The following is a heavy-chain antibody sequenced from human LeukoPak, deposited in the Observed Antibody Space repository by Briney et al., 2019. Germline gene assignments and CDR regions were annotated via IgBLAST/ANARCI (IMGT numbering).Heavy chain of an antibody. CDR1: GGSISSSSYY. CDR3: ASDADYYDSSGYYYY. D-gene: IGHD3-22*01. J-gene: IGHJ4*02. CDR2: IYESGST. V-gene: IGHV4-39*07. Sequence: PSETLSLTCTVSGGSISSSSYYWGWIRQPPGKGLEWIGSIYESGSTYYNPSLKSRVTISVDTSKNQFSLKLSSVTAADTAVYYCASDADYYDSSGYYYYWGQGTLVTVSS.